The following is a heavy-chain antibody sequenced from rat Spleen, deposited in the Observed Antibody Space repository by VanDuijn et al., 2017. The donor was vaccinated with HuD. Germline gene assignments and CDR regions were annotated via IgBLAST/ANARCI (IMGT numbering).Heavy chain of an antibody. D-gene: IGHD4-4*01. Sequence: EVQLVESGGGLVQPGRSLKLSCAASGFTFSNYGMAWVRQAPGKGLEWVSSISADGDYTYYTDPVKGRFTISRDNAENTAYLQMNSLRSEDTATYYCAVSGFGYWGQGVMVTVSS. CDR3: AVSGFGY. CDR2: ISADGDYT. V-gene: IGHV5S13*01. J-gene: IGHJ2*01. CDR1: GFTFSNYG.